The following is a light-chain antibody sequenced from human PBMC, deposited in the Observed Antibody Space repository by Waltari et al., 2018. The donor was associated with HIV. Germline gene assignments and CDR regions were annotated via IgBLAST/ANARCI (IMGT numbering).Light chain of an antibody. J-gene: IGKJ4*01. V-gene: IGKV4-1*01. CDR2: WAS. CDR3: QQYYSLPPT. CDR1: RTVLYHSDNKNY. Sequence: DIVMTQSPDSLAVSLGETVSINCKSSRTVLYHSDNKNYLAWYQQKPGQAPRGLMSWASARAVMVPSSIPALGVPERFSGSGSGTNFTLTISGLQEDDVAIYYCQQYYSLPPTFGGGTRVERK.